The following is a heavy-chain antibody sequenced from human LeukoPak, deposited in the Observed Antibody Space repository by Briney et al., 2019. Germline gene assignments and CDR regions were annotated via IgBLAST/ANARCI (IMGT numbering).Heavy chain of an antibody. CDR2: INPNSGGT. CDR1: GYTFTGYY. V-gene: IGHV1-2*02. J-gene: IGHJ4*02. Sequence: GASVKVSCKASGYTFTGYYMHWVRQAPGQGLEWMGWINPNSGGTNYAQKFQGRVTMTRDTSISTAYMELSKLRSDDTAVYYCARSKGWLLGSSWYGDLYFDYWGQGTLVTVSS. CDR3: ARSKGWLLGSSWYGDLYFDY. D-gene: IGHD4-17*01.